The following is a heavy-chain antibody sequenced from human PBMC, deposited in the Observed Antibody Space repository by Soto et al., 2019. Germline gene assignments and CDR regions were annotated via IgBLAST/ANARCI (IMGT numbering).Heavy chain of an antibody. V-gene: IGHV3-23*01. CDR1: GFTFSSYA. J-gene: IGHJ2*01. Sequence: LRLSCAASGFTFSSYAMSWVRQAPGKGLEWVSAISGSGGSTYYADSVKGRFTISRDNSKNTLYLQMNSLRAEDTAVYYCAKLAYYYDSSSWYFDLWGRGTLVTVSS. CDR2: ISGSGGST. D-gene: IGHD3-22*01. CDR3: AKLAYYYDSSSWYFDL.